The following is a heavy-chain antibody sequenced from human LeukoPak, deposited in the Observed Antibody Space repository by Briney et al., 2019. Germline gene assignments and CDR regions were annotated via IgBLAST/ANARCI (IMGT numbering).Heavy chain of an antibody. CDR1: GGSFSGYY. J-gene: IGHJ5*02. CDR2: INHSGST. D-gene: IGHD4-17*01. V-gene: IGHV4-34*01. CDR3: ARSPGTYGDWYNWFDP. Sequence: SETLSLTCAVYGGSFSGYYWSWIRQPPGKGLEWIGEINHSGSTNYNPSLKSRVTISVDTSKNQFSLKLSSVTAADTAVYYCARSPGTYGDWYNWFDPWGQGTLVTVSS.